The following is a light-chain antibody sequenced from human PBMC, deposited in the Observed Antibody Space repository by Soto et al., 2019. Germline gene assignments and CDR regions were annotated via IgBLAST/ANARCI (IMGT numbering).Light chain of an antibody. Sequence: EIVLTQSRGTLSLSPGERATLSCRASQSVSSSYLAWYQQKPGQAPRLLIYGASSRATGIPDRFSGSGSGTDFTLTISRLEPEDFTVYYCQQYGRSPWTFGQGTKVEIK. V-gene: IGKV3-20*01. CDR3: QQYGRSPWT. J-gene: IGKJ1*01. CDR2: GAS. CDR1: QSVSSSY.